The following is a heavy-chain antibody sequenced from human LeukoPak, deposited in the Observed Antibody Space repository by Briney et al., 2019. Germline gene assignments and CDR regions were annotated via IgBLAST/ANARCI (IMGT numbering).Heavy chain of an antibody. CDR2: IYYSGST. V-gene: IGHV4-39*07. CDR1: GGSISSSSYY. D-gene: IGHD6-13*01. Sequence: SETLSLTCTVSGGSISSSSYYWGWIRQPPGKGLEWIGSIYYSGSTYYNPSLKSRVTISVDTSKNQFSLKLSSVTAADTAVYYCARTGYSSSLRGAVGWFDPWGQGTLVTVSS. J-gene: IGHJ5*02. CDR3: ARTGYSSSLRGAVGWFDP.